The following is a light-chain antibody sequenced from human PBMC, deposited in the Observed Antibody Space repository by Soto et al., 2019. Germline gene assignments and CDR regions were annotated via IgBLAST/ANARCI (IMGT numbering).Light chain of an antibody. V-gene: IGLV6-57*03. Sequence: NIMLTQPHSVSESPGKTVTISCTRSSGSIASNYVQWYQQRPGSAHTTVIYEDNQRPSGVPDRFSGSIDSSSNSASLTISGLKTEDEADYYCQSYDSSTVVFGGGTKLTVL. CDR2: EDN. CDR1: SGSIASNY. J-gene: IGLJ2*01. CDR3: QSYDSSTVV.